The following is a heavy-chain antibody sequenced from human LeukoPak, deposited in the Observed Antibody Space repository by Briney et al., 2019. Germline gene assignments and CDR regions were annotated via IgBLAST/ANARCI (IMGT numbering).Heavy chain of an antibody. CDR3: AKVRAELLKLPYYMDV. D-gene: IGHD3-10*01. J-gene: IGHJ6*03. CDR1: GFTFSSYA. CDR2: ISGSGGGT. V-gene: IGHV3-23*01. Sequence: GRSLRLSCAASGFTFSSYAMSWVRQAPGQGLEWVSAISGSGGGTYYADSVKGRVTISSANSKTTLYLQMNRLRAEDTAVYYCAKVRAELLKLPYYMDVWGKGTTATVSS.